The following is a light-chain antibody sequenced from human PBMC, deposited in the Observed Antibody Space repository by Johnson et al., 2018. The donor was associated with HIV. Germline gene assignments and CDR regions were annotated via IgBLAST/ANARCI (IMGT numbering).Light chain of an antibody. J-gene: IGLJ1*01. Sequence: QSVLTQPPSVSAAPGQKVTISCSGSSSNIGNNYVSWYQQLPGTAPKLLIYDNNKRPSGIPARFSGSKSATSATLDITGLQPGYEADYYCGTWDGSLSVYVFGAGTEVTVL. CDR1: SSNIGNNY. CDR3: GTWDGSLSVYV. CDR2: DNN. V-gene: IGLV1-51*01.